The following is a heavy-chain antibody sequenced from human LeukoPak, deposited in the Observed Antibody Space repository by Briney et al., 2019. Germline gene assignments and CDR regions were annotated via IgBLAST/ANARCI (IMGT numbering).Heavy chain of an antibody. CDR2: ISAYNGNT. CDR3: ARESAGQTNKRYAHFDY. D-gene: IGHD1-1*01. V-gene: IGHV1-18*04. J-gene: IGHJ4*02. CDR1: GYSFTSHG. Sequence: ASVKVSCKASGYSFTSHGISWVRQAPGQDLEWMGWISAYNGNTNYAQKFQGRVTMTTDTSSNTAHMELRSLTSDDTAVYYCARESAGQTNKRYAHFDYWGQGTLVTVSS.